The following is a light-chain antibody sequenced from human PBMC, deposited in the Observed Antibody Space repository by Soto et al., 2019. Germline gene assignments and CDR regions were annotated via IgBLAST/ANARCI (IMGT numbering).Light chain of an antibody. Sequence: QSVLTQPPSASGSPGQSVTISCTGMSSVVGGYNYVSWYQQHPGKAPKLMIYEVSKRPSGVPDRFSGSKSGNTASLTVSGLQAEDEADYYCSSYAGANSVVFVGGTQLTVL. V-gene: IGLV2-8*01. J-gene: IGLJ2*01. CDR3: SSYAGANSVV. CDR2: EVS. CDR1: SSVVGGYNY.